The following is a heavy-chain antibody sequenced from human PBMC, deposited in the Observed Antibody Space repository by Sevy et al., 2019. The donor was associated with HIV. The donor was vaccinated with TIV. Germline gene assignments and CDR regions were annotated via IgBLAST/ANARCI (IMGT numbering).Heavy chain of an antibody. Sequence: SETLSLTYAVSGGSISSGGYCWSWIRQRPGKGLEWMGYIYYSGKTYYNPSLTSLKSRITISLDTSENQFSLKLSSVTAADTAVYFCARSLTRIFGIPNWFDLWGQGTLVTVSS. V-gene: IGHV4-31*11. CDR2: IYYSGKT. CDR1: GGSISSGGYC. D-gene: IGHD3-3*01. J-gene: IGHJ5*02. CDR3: ARSLTRIFGIPNWFDL.